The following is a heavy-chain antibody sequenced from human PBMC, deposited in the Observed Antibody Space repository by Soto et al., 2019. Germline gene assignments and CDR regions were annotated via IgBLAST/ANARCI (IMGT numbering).Heavy chain of an antibody. Sequence: SETLSLTCAVYGGSFSGYYWSWIRQPPGKGLEWIGEINHSGSTNYNPSLKSRVTISVDTSKNQFSLKLSSVTAADTAVYYCARWLRGYSYGTFDYWGQGTLVTVSS. V-gene: IGHV4-34*01. CDR1: GGSFSGYY. D-gene: IGHD5-18*01. J-gene: IGHJ4*02. CDR2: INHSGST. CDR3: ARWLRGYSYGTFDY.